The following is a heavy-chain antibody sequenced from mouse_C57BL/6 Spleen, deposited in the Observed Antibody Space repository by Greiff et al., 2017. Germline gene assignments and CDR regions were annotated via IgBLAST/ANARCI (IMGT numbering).Heavy chain of an antibody. CDR1: GYTFTSYW. V-gene: IGHV1-69*01. D-gene: IGHD2-4*01. CDR2: IDPSDSYT. Sequence: QVQLQQPGAELVMPGASVKLSCKASGYTFTSYWMHWVKQRPGQGLEWIGEIDPSDSYTNYNQKFKGKSTLTVDKSSSTAYMQLSSLTSEDSAVYDCARSRLRDYFDYWGQGTTLTVSS. CDR3: ARSRLRDYFDY. J-gene: IGHJ2*01.